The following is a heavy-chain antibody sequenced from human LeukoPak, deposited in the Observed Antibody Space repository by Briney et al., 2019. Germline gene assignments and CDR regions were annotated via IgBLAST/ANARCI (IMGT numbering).Heavy chain of an antibody. CDR3: ARVLVVSGWTNIDY. J-gene: IGHJ4*02. D-gene: IGHD6-19*01. CDR2: IWYDGSNK. CDR1: GFTFSSYG. Sequence: PGRSLRLSCAASGFTFSSYGMHWVRQAPGRALEWVSFIWYDGSNKDYADSVKGRFTISRDNSKNTLYLQMNSLRAEDTAVYYCARVLVVSGWTNIDYWGEGTLVTVSS. V-gene: IGHV3-33*01.